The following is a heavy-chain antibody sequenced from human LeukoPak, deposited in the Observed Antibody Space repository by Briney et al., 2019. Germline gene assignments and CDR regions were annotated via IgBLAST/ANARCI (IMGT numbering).Heavy chain of an antibody. CDR3: ARERQDTVIHSGAFDI. D-gene: IGHD2-21*02. Sequence: SLSLSCAGSGFTLSNYFMHWVPQAPGKELELVSDIASDGSYTFYLESVKGRFTISRDNSKNTLYLQMNSLGPEDTAVYFCARERQDTVIHSGAFDIWGQGTMVTVSS. CDR2: IASDGSYT. V-gene: IGHV3-30-3*01. CDR1: GFTLSNYF. J-gene: IGHJ3*02.